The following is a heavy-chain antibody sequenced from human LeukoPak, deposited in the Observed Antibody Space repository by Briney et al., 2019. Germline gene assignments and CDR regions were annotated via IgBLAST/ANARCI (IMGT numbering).Heavy chain of an antibody. V-gene: IGHV3-21*01. D-gene: IGHD6-19*01. Sequence: PGGSLRLSCAASGFTFRSYSMNWVRQAPGKGLEWVSSISSSSSYIYYADSVKGRFTISRDNAKNSLYLQMNSLRAEDTAVYYCARGIAVADTFDYWGQGTLVTVSS. J-gene: IGHJ4*02. CDR2: ISSSSSYI. CDR1: GFTFRSYS. CDR3: ARGIAVADTFDY.